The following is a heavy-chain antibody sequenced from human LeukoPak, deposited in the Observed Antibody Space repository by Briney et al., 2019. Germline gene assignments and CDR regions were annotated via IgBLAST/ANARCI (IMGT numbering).Heavy chain of an antibody. V-gene: IGHV4-59*01. Sequence: SETLSLTCTVSGGSINYYYWSWIRQPPGKGLESIGYIYYSGSANYNPSLKSRATMSVDTSKNQFPLTLNSVTAADTAVYYCARGLYGSKGIFDSWGQGTLVTVSS. D-gene: IGHD3-10*01. CDR1: GGSINYYY. CDR3: ARGLYGSKGIFDS. CDR2: IYYSGSA. J-gene: IGHJ4*02.